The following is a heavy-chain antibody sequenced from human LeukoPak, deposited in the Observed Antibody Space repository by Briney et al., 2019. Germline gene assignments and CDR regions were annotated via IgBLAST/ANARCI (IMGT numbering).Heavy chain of an antibody. D-gene: IGHD4-17*01. CDR2: IIPILGIA. V-gene: IGHV1-69*04. CDR1: GGTFSSYA. CDR3: ASDYGDYGGEFDY. Sequence: SVKVSCKASGGTFSSYAISWVRQAPGQGFEWMGRIIPILGIANYAQKFQGRVTITADKSTSTAYMELSSLRSEDTAVYYCASDYGDYGGEFDYWGQGTPVTVSS. J-gene: IGHJ4*02.